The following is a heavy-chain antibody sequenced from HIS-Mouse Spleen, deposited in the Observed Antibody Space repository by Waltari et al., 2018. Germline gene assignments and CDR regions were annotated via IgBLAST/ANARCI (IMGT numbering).Heavy chain of an antibody. D-gene: IGHD6-13*01. CDR1: GGSISSSSYY. CDR3: AREIPYSSSWYDWYFDL. J-gene: IGHJ2*01. Sequence: QLQLQESGPGLVKPSETLSLTCTVSGGSISSSSYYWGWIRQPPGKGLEWFGSIYYSGSTFSNPSLKSRVPISVEPSKNQFSLKLSSVTAADTAVYYCAREIPYSSSWYDWYFDLWGRGTLVTVSS. V-gene: IGHV4-39*07. CDR2: IYYSGST.